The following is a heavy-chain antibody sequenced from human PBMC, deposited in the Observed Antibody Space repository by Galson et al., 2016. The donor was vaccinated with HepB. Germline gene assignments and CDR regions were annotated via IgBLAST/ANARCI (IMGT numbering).Heavy chain of an antibody. V-gene: IGHV3-23*01. Sequence: SLRLSCAATGFTLRTYAMSWVRQGPGKGLEWVSGITGADADTYYADAVKGRFTISRDNAKNTVYLQMNSLGVEDTAVYFCVGRGYNYGIQIHRGQGTLVTVTA. CDR1: GFTLRTYA. CDR2: ITGADADT. D-gene: IGHD5-18*01. J-gene: IGHJ4*02. CDR3: VGRGYNYGIQIH.